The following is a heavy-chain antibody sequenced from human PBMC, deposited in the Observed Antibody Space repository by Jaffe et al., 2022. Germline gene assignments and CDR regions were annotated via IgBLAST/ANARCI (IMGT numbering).Heavy chain of an antibody. CDR1: GGSFSGYY. Sequence: QVQLQQWGAGLLKPSETLSLTCAVYGGSFSGYYWSWIRQPPGKGLEWIGEINHSGSTNYNPSLKSRVTISVDTSKNQFSLKLSSVTAADTAVYYCARTGVALRGPSGGFDYWGQGTLVTVSS. CDR3: ARTGVALRGPSGGFDY. D-gene: IGHD1-7*01. CDR2: INHSGST. J-gene: IGHJ4*02. V-gene: IGHV4-34*01.